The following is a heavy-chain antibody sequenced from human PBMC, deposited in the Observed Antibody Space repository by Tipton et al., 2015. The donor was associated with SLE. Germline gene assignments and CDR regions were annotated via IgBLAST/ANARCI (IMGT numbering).Heavy chain of an antibody. CDR3: ARHGAGSNYYYFDY. V-gene: IGHV4-34*01. Sequence: LRLSCALYGGSFSGYYWSWIRQPPGKGLEWIGSIYYSGSTDYNPSLKSRVTISVDTSKNHFSLNLTSATAADTAVYYCARHGAGSNYYYFDYWGQGTLVTVSS. CDR1: GGSFSGYY. J-gene: IGHJ4*02. CDR2: IYYSGST. D-gene: IGHD1-26*01.